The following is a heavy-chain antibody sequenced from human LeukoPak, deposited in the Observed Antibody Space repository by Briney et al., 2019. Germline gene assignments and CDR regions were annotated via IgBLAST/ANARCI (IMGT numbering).Heavy chain of an antibody. Sequence: GGSLRLSCAASGFTFSDYYMSWIRQAPGKGLEWVSYISSSGSTIYYADSVKGRFTISRDNAKNSLYLQMNSLRADDTAVYYCARDISAAGHYYHYYTMDVWGQGTTVTVSS. CDR1: GFTFSDYY. J-gene: IGHJ6*02. V-gene: IGHV3-11*04. CDR3: ARDISAAGHYYHYYTMDV. CDR2: ISSSGSTI. D-gene: IGHD2/OR15-2a*01.